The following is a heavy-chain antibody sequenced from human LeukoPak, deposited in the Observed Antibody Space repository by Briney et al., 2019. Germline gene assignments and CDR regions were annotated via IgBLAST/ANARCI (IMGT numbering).Heavy chain of an antibody. D-gene: IGHD3-22*01. Sequence: PSETLSLTCTVSGGSISSYYWSWTRQPSGKGLEWIGYIYNSGSTNYNPSLKSRVAISVDTSKNQFSLKLTSVTAADTAVYYCARVNFYYYDSSGYYYLDYWGQGTLVTVSS. V-gene: IGHV4-59*01. CDR3: ARVNFYYYDSSGYYYLDY. CDR2: IYNSGST. CDR1: GGSISSYY. J-gene: IGHJ4*02.